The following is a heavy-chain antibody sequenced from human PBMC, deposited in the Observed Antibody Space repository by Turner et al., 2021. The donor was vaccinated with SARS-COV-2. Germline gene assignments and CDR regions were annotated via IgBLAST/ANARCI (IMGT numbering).Heavy chain of an antibody. J-gene: IGHJ6*02. CDR1: GFAFNIYS. CDR2: ISSSGKNV. CDR3: AKLAARSAYYYYGMDV. D-gene: IGHD6-6*01. Sequence: EVQVVESGGGLVKPGGSLRLSCAASGFAFNIYSMNWVRQAPGKGLEWVSAISSSGKNVYYADSVKGRFTISRDNAKSSLYLQMNSLRAEDTALYYCAKLAARSAYYYYGMDVWGQGTTVTVSS. V-gene: IGHV3-21*04.